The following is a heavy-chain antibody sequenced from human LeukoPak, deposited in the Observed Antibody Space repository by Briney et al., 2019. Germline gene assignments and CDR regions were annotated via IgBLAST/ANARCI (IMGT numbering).Heavy chain of an antibody. CDR2: IYTSGST. D-gene: IGHD6-6*01. V-gene: IGHV4-4*07. CDR3: ATSIAARNWFDP. J-gene: IGHJ5*02. CDR1: GGSISSYY. Sequence: PSETPSLTCTVSGGSISSYYWSWIRQPAGKGLEWIGRIYTSGSTNYNPSLKSRVTMSVDTSKNQFSLKLSSVTAADTAVYYCATSIAARNWFDPWGQGTLVTVSS.